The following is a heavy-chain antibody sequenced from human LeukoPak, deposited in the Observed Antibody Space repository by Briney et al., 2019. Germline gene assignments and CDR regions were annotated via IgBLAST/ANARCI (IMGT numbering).Heavy chain of an antibody. CDR3: ARAGAVADPYYYYGMDV. D-gene: IGHD6-19*01. CDR2: IYYSGST. J-gene: IGHJ6*02. CDR1: GGSISSYY. V-gene: IGHV4-59*01. Sequence: SETLSLTCTVSGGSISSYYRSWIRQPPGKGLEWIGYIYYSGSTNYNPSLKSRVTISVDTSKNQFSLKLSSVTAADTAVYCCARAGAVADPYYYYGMDVWGQGTTVTVSS.